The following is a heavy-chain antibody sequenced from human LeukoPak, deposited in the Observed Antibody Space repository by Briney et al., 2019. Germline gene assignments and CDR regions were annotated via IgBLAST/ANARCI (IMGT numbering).Heavy chain of an antibody. Sequence: GGSLRLSCAASGCTFSSYGMHWVRQAPGKGLEWVAVISYDGSNKYYADSVKGRFTISRDNSKNTLYLQMNSLRAEDTAVYYCAKEGGSGWSDYWGQGTLVTVSS. J-gene: IGHJ4*02. D-gene: IGHD6-19*01. V-gene: IGHV3-30*18. CDR1: GCTFSSYG. CDR3: AKEGGSGWSDY. CDR2: ISYDGSNK.